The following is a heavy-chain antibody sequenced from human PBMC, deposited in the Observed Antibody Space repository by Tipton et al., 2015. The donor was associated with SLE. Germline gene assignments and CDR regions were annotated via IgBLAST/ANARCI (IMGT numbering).Heavy chain of an antibody. D-gene: IGHD1-26*01. V-gene: IGHV3-23*03. CDR1: GFTFNNYA. Sequence: SLRLSCAASGFTFNNYAMTWVRQAPGKGLEWVSVIHSGGIRTYYADSVKGRFTISRDNSKNTVYLQMSSLRAEDTALYYCAKDREERERGSASDIWGQGTMVTVSS. CDR3: AKDREERERGSASDI. J-gene: IGHJ3*02. CDR2: IHSGGIRT.